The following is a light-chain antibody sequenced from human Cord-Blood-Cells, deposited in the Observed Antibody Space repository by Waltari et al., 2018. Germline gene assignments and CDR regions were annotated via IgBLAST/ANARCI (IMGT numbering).Light chain of an antibody. CDR2: YAS. J-gene: IGKJ1*01. CDR3: HKSSSVPRT. V-gene: IGKV6-21*02. Sequence: ETVLTQSPDFQSVSPKQKVTITCRASQSNGSSLHWYQQKPDQSPKLLIKYASTSISGVPSRFSGSGSGTDFTLTINSLEAEDAATYYCHKSSSVPRTFGQGTKVEIK. CDR1: QSNGSS.